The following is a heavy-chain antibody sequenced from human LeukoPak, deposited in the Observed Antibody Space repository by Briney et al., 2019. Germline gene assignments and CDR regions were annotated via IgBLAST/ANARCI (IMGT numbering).Heavy chain of an antibody. CDR1: GGSISSSGYY. CDR3: ARGDRTEGILRYFDWAPTYYFDY. CDR2: IDYSGST. V-gene: IGHV4-39*07. Sequence: SETLSLTCTVSGGSISSSGYYWGWIRQPPGKGLEWIGSIDYSGSTYYNPSLKGRVTISVDTSKKQFSLKLSSVTAADTAVYYCARGDRTEGILRYFDWAPTYYFDYWGQGTLVTVSS. D-gene: IGHD3-9*01. J-gene: IGHJ4*02.